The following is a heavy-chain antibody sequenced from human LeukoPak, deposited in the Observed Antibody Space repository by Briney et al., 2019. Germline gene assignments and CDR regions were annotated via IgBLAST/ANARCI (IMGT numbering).Heavy chain of an antibody. V-gene: IGHV3-23*01. D-gene: IGHD3-22*01. CDR3: AKHYDSSSYWGY. J-gene: IGHJ4*02. CDR1: GFTFSSYA. Sequence: GGSLRLSCAASGFTFSSYAMSWVRQAPGKGLEWVSAISGSGGSTYYADSVKGRFTISRDNSKNTLYLQMNSLRAEDMAVYYCAKHYDSSSYWGYWGQGTLVTVSS. CDR2: ISGSGGST.